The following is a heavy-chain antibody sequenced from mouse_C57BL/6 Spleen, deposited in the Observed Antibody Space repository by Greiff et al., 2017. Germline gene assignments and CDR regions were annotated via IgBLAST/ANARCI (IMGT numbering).Heavy chain of an antibody. Sequence: QVQLKESGPELVKPGASVKISCKASGYAFSSSWMNWVKQRPGKGLEWIGRIYPGDGDTNYNGKFKGKATLTADKSSSTAYMQLSSLTSEDSAVYFCARSGIFITTVVAPFDYWGQGTTLTVSS. CDR3: ARSGIFITTVVAPFDY. CDR2: IYPGDGDT. CDR1: GYAFSSSW. D-gene: IGHD1-1*01. V-gene: IGHV1-82*01. J-gene: IGHJ2*01.